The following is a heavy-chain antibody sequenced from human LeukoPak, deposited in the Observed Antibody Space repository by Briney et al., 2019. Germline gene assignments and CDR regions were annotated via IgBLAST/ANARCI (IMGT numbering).Heavy chain of an antibody. CDR1: GFTFSDYY. V-gene: IGHV3-11*04. CDR2: LSSSGNNI. Sequence: PGGSLRLSCAASGFTFSDYYMSWIRQAPGKGLEWVSYLSSSGNNIYYTDSVKGRFTISRDNSKNTLYLQMNSLRAEDTAVYYCAGGDYFDRSGYQSCFDYWGQGTLVTVSS. CDR3: AGGDYFDRSGYQSCFDY. J-gene: IGHJ4*02. D-gene: IGHD3-22*01.